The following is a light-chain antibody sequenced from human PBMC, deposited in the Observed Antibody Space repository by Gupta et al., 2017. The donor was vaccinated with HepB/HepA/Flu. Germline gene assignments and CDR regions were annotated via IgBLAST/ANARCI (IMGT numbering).Light chain of an antibody. J-gene: IGLJ3*02. V-gene: IGLV2-14*03. CDR3: SSYTTSSTWV. CDR1: GSDIGDYNY. CDR2: DVT. Sequence: QSALPQPASVSGSPGQSITISCTGTGSDIGDYNYVCWYQQHPGQAPKFMIYDVTKRPSGVSNRFTGSKSGNTASLTISGLQAEDEADYYCSSYTTSSTWVFGGGTKLTVL.